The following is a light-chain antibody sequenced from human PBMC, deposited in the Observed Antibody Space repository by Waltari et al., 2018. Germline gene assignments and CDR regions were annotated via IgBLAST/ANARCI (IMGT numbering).Light chain of an antibody. CDR2: EDN. CDR3: QSYDSSNVVV. Sequence: NFMLTQPHSVSESPGKTVTISCTRSSGSIGSNYVPGHQQRPGSSPTTVIYEDNQRPSGVPDRFSGSIDSSSNSASLTISGLTTEDEADYYCQSYDSSNVVVFGGGTKLTVL. CDR1: SGSIGSNY. V-gene: IGLV6-57*01. J-gene: IGLJ2*01.